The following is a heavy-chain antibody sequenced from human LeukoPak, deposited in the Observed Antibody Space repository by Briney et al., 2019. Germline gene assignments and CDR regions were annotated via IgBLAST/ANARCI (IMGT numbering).Heavy chain of an antibody. V-gene: IGHV1-3*01. Sequence: ASVQVSCKASGYTFTNYALHWVRQAPGQRREWMGWINAGNGNTKYSQKFQGRVTSTRDTSASTAYMELSSLRSEDTAVYYCAKGLVRGVTPYYYYGMDVWGKGTTVTVSS. D-gene: IGHD3-10*01. J-gene: IGHJ6*04. CDR2: INAGNGNT. CDR3: AKGLVRGVTPYYYYGMDV. CDR1: GYTFTNYA.